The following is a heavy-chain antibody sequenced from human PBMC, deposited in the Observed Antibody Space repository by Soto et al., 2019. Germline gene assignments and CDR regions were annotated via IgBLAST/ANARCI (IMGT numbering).Heavy chain of an antibody. CDR2: IHHSGPT. Sequence: ASETLSLTCKVSGDSISGSEWWSWVRQPPGKGLEWIAEIHHSGPTNYNPSLKSRVTITVDKSDNQFSLRLSSVTAADTAVYYCARGGITTVRNYYFDHWGQGTLVTVSS. J-gene: IGHJ4*02. D-gene: IGHD3-10*01. CDR3: ARGGITTVRNYYFDH. CDR1: GDSISGSEW. V-gene: IGHV4-4*02.